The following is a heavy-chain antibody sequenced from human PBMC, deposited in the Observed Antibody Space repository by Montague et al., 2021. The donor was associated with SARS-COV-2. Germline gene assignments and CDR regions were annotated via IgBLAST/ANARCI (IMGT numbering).Heavy chain of an antibody. D-gene: IGHD3-10*01. CDR1: GGSMSSYH. J-gene: IGHJ4*02. CDR2: VSYRGST. CDR3: ARDVRYYYDQ. Sequence: SETLSLTCSVSGGSMSSYHWLWIRQPPGKGLEWIGYVSYRGSTNYNLSLKSRVTISLDTPKNRFSLRVTSVTAADTAVYYCARDVRYYYDQWGQGILVTVSS. V-gene: IGHV4-59*01.